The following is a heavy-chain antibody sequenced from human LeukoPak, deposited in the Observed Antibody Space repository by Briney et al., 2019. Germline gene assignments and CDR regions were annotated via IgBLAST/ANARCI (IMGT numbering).Heavy chain of an antibody. J-gene: IGHJ4*02. CDR2: IRSKANSYAT. CDR3: TRYYYDSSGYYYLFDY. D-gene: IGHD3-22*01. V-gene: IGHV3-73*01. Sequence: PGGPLSLLCGPSGLILSGSAMLGLRQASGKGLEWVGCIRSKANSYATAYAASVKGRFTISRDDSKNTTYLQMNSLKTEDTAVYYCTRYYYDSSGYYYLFDYWGQGTLVTVSS. CDR1: GLILSGSA.